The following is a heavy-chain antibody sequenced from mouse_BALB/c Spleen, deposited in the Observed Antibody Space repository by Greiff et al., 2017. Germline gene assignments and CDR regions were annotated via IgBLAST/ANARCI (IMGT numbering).Heavy chain of an antibody. V-gene: IGHV2-9*02. Sequence: QVQLKDSGPGLVAPSQSLSITCTVSGFSLTSYGVHWVRQPPGKGLEWLGVIWAGGSTNYNSALMSRLSISKDNSKSQVFLKMNSLQTDDTAMYYCARAQLTGNFAYWGQGTLVTVSA. J-gene: IGHJ3*01. D-gene: IGHD3-1*01. CDR3: ARAQLTGNFAY. CDR2: IWAGGST. CDR1: GFSLTSYG.